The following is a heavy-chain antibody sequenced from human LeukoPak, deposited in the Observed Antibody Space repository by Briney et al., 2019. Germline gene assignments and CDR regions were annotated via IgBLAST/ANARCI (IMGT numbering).Heavy chain of an antibody. CDR1: GFTFSSYG. CDR2: IWYDGSSK. D-gene: IGHD7-27*01. V-gene: IGHV3-33*01. J-gene: IGHJ4*02. CDR3: AAWGSGLDY. Sequence: GRSLRLSCAASGFTFSSYGMHWVRQAPGKGLGWVALIWYDGSSKHYADSVRGRFTISRDNSKNTLYLQMNSLRVEDTAVYYCAAWGSGLDYWGQGTLVTVSS.